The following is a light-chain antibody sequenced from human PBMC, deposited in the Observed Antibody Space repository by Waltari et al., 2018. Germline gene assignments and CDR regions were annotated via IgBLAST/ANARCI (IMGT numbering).Light chain of an antibody. J-gene: IGLJ3*02. V-gene: IGLV2-8*01. CDR1: NSDIGASNY. CDR3: SSYAGSNGMV. Sequence: QSALTQPPSASGSPGQSVTISCTGTNSDIGASNYVSWYPQYPGKAPRVVIYEVSQRPPGVPGRFSGSKSGNTASLTVSGLQAEDEAEYHCSSYAGSNGMVFGGGTKVTVL. CDR2: EVS.